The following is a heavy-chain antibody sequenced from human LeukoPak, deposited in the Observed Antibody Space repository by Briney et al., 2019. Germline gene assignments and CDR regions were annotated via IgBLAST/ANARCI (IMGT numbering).Heavy chain of an antibody. Sequence: ASVKVSCKASGYTFTSYDINWVRQAAGQGLEWMGWMNPNSGNTGYAQKFQGRVTITRNTSISTAYMELSSLRSEDTAVYYCARESYYYDSSGYPRWFDPWGQGTLVTLS. V-gene: IGHV1-8*03. CDR2: MNPNSGNT. J-gene: IGHJ5*02. D-gene: IGHD3-22*01. CDR1: GYTFTSYD. CDR3: ARESYYYDSSGYPRWFDP.